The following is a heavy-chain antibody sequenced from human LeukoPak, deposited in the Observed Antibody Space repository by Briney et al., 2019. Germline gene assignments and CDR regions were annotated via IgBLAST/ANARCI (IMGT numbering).Heavy chain of an antibody. CDR1: GGSISSYY. J-gene: IGHJ3*02. V-gene: IGHV4-59*08. CDR2: IYYSGST. CDR3: ARHVPPYYYDSSDPTGAFDI. Sequence: SETLSLTCTVSGGSISSYYWSWIRQPPGKGLEWIGYIYYSGSTNYNPSLKSRVTISVDTSKNQFSLKLSSVTAADTAVYYCARHVPPYYYDSSDPTGAFDIWGQGTMVTVSS. D-gene: IGHD3-22*01.